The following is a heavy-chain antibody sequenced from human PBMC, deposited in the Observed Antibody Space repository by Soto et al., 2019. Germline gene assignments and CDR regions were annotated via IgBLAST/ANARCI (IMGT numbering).Heavy chain of an antibody. V-gene: IGHV4-39*01. CDR2: IYYSGST. J-gene: IGHJ6*02. CDR1: GGSISSSSYY. CDR3: ARRGVFDYYYGMDV. D-gene: IGHD3-16*02. Sequence: QLQLQESGPGLVKPSETLSLTCTVSGGSISSSSYYWGWIRQPPGKGLEWIGSIYYSGSTYYNPSRKSRVTLSVDASKNQFALKLSSVAAADTAVYYCARRGVFDYYYGMDVCGQGTTVTVSS.